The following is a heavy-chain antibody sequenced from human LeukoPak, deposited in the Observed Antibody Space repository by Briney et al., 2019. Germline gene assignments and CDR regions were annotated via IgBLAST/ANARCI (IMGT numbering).Heavy chain of an antibody. Sequence: ASVKVSRKASGGTFSSYAISWVRQAPGQGLEWMGGIIPIFGTANYAQKFQGRVTITADESTSTAYMELRSLRSDDTAVYYCARDLHDYYDSSGQSYEDWGQGTLVTVSS. CDR2: IIPIFGTA. V-gene: IGHV1-69*13. CDR1: GGTFSSYA. D-gene: IGHD3-22*01. J-gene: IGHJ4*02. CDR3: ARDLHDYYDSSGQSYED.